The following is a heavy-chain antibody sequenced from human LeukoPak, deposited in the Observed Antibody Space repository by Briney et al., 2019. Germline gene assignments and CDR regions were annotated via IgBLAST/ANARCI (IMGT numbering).Heavy chain of an antibody. CDR3: ARELWVANGPGSLFDP. V-gene: IGHV4-30-2*01. CDR1: GGSISSGAYS. J-gene: IGHJ5*02. CDR2: IFHSGRT. D-gene: IGHD3-10*01. Sequence: NLSLNCAGSGGSISSGAYSWSWIRHPPGKGLEWIGYIFHSGRTHYNASLKTRVTITVDTSQNMFPLKLTSMTLAGTAVYYCARELWVANGPGSLFDPWGQGTPVTVSS.